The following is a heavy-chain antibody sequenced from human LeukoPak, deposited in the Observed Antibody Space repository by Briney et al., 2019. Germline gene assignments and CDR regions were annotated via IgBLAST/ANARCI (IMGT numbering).Heavy chain of an antibody. CDR1: GLTFKTYS. CDR3: SKGSGGSWNGWFVP. D-gene: IGHD1-1*01. Sequence: GGSLRLSCAASGLTFKTYSMRWVRQAPGKGLEWVSSISGSGGTTFYADSVKGRFTIARDNSKNTLFLQMNSLRGEDTAVYYCSKGSGGSWNGWFVPWRQGTLVTVSS. V-gene: IGHV3-23*01. J-gene: IGHJ5*02. CDR2: ISGSGGTT.